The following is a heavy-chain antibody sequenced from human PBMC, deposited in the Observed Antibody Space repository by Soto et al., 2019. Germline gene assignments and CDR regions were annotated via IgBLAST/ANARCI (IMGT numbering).Heavy chain of an antibody. CDR1: GYTFTGYY. D-gene: IGHD3-22*01. V-gene: IGHV1-2*04. CDR3: ARGYYDSSGYYPQMLFDP. Sequence: GASVKVSCKASGYTFTGYYMHWVRQAPGQGLEWMGWINPNSGGTNYAQKFQGWVTMTRDTSISTAYMELSRLRSDDTAVYYCARGYYDSSGYYPQMLFDPWGQGTLVTVSS. CDR2: INPNSGGT. J-gene: IGHJ5*02.